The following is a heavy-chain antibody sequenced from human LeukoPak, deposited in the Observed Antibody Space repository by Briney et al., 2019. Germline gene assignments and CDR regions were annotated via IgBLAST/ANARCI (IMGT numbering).Heavy chain of an antibody. Sequence: PVGSLRLSCAASGFTHSNYLTTWVRQAPGKGLEWVANIKPDGSEKYYVDSVKGRFTISRDNAKNSLYLQMNSLRAEDTAVYYCARDQTPFVWGQGTLVTVSS. CDR1: GFTHSNYL. J-gene: IGHJ4*02. V-gene: IGHV3-7*01. CDR3: ARDQTPFV. CDR2: IKPDGSEK.